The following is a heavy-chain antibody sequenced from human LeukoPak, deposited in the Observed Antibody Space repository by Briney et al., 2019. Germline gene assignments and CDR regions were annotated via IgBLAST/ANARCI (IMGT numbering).Heavy chain of an antibody. Sequence: GGSLRLSCAASGFTFSSYGMHWVRQAPGKGLEWVAFIRYDGSNKYYADSVKGRFTISRDNSKNTLYLQMNSLRAEDTAVYYCAKVYYYDSSGYYFAEYFQHWGQGTLVTVS. CDR1: GFTFSSYG. D-gene: IGHD3-22*01. V-gene: IGHV3-30*02. CDR3: AKVYYYDSSGYYFAEYFQH. J-gene: IGHJ1*01. CDR2: IRYDGSNK.